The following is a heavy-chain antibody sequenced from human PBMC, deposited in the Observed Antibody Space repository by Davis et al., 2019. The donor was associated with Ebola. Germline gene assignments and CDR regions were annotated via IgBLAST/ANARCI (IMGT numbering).Heavy chain of an antibody. Sequence: SETLSLTCTVSGGSISSSSYYWVWIRQPPGKGLEWIGSIYYSGSTYYNPSLKSRVTISVDTSKNQFSLILSSVTAADTAVYYCARLNVVPAAMKNYYYYYGMDVWGQGTTVTVSS. CDR2: IYYSGST. CDR3: ARLNVVPAAMKNYYYYYGMDV. D-gene: IGHD2-2*01. CDR1: GGSISSSSYY. V-gene: IGHV4-39*01. J-gene: IGHJ6*02.